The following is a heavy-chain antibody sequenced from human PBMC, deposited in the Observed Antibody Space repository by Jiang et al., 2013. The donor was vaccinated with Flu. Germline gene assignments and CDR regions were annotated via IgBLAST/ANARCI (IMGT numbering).Heavy chain of an antibody. D-gene: IGHD3-10*01. V-gene: IGHV4-30-4*08. CDR2: IYYSGST. Sequence: SGSGLVKPSQTLSLTCTVSGGSISSGDYYWSWIRQPPGKGLEWIGYIYYSGSTYYNPSLKSRVTISVDTSKNQFSLKLSSVTAADTAVYYCARGVRYYGSGIDYWGQGTLVTVSS. CDR3: ARGVRYYGSGIDY. J-gene: IGHJ4*02. CDR1: GGSISSGDYY.